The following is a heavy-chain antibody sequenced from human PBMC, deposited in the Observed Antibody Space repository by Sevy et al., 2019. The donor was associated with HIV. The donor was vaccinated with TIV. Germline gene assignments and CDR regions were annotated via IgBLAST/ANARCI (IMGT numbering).Heavy chain of an antibody. CDR1: AGSISSSSYF. CDR2: IYYSGST. J-gene: IGHJ4*02. CDR3: ASGPYDSSSWYYFDS. Sequence: SETLSLTCTVSAGSISSSSYFCGRIRQPPGKGLEWIGSIYYSGSTYYNPSLKSRVTISVDTSKKQFSLKVTSVTAADTAVYYCASGPYDSSSWYYFDSWGQGTLVTVSS. V-gene: IGHV4-39*01. D-gene: IGHD6-13*01.